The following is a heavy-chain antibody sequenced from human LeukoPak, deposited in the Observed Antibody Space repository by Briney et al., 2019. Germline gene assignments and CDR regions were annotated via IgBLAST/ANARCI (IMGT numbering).Heavy chain of an antibody. CDR1: GYTFTGYY. J-gene: IGHJ5*02. CDR3: ARGAVFGGNWFDP. Sequence: ASVTDSCKASGYTFTGYYIHWVRQAPGQGLEWMGWINPNSGDTNYAQKFQGRVTMTRDTSISTVYMELSRLRFGDTAVYYCARGAVFGGNWFDPWGQGTLVTVSS. D-gene: IGHD3-3*01. V-gene: IGHV1-2*02. CDR2: INPNSGDT.